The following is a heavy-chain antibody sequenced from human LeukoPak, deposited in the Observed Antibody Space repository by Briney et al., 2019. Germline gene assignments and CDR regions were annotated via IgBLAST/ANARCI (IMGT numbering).Heavy chain of an antibody. Sequence: SETLSLTCTVSGGSISSNRYYWGWIRQPPGKGLEWIGSIYYSGITYYNPSLKSRVTISVDTSKNQFSLKLSSVTAADTAVYYCASWGATHHYFDSWGRGTLVTVSS. CDR3: ASWGATHHYFDS. D-gene: IGHD1-26*01. V-gene: IGHV4-39*01. CDR1: GGSISSNRYY. J-gene: IGHJ4*02. CDR2: IYYSGIT.